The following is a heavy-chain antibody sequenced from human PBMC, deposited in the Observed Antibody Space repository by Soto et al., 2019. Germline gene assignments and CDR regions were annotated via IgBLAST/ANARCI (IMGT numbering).Heavy chain of an antibody. CDR3: ARDFHPLWGYFDWLLFTDNWFDP. V-gene: IGHV1-18*01. J-gene: IGHJ5*02. D-gene: IGHD3-9*01. CDR1: GYTFTSYG. CDR2: ISAYNGNT. Sequence: GASVKVSCKASGYTFTSYGISWVRQAPGQGLEWMGWISAYNGNTNYAQKLQGRVTMTTDTSTSTAYMELRSLRSDDTAVYYCARDFHPLWGYFDWLLFTDNWFDPWGQGTLVTVSS.